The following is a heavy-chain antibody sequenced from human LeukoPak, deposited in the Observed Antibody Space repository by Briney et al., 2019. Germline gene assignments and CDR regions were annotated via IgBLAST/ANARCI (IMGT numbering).Heavy chain of an antibody. CDR3: ARDLNYYDSSGYGH. Sequence: GGSLRLSCAASGFTFSTNYMSWVRQAPGKGLEWVSDIYSGGSPYYADSVKGRFTISRDNSKNTLYLQMNSLRAEDTAVYYCARDLNYYDSSGYGHWGQGTLVTVSS. V-gene: IGHV3-53*01. CDR2: IYSGGSP. D-gene: IGHD3-22*01. J-gene: IGHJ4*02. CDR1: GFTFSTNY.